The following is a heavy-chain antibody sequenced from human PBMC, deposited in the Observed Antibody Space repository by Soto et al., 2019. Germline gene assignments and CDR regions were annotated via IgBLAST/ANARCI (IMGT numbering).Heavy chain of an antibody. CDR1: EFTFSNYG. J-gene: IGHJ6*02. V-gene: IGHV3-33*01. CDR3: ARDDEYSGNGMDV. D-gene: IGHD3-10*01. CDR2: ILNDRSNR. Sequence: QVQLVESGGGVVQPGRSLRLSCAASEFTFSNYGMHWVRQAPGKGLEWVAVILNDRSNRYHADSVKDRFTISRDNSKNTLYLQMNSLRAEDTAVYYCARDDEYSGNGMDVWGQGTTVTVS.